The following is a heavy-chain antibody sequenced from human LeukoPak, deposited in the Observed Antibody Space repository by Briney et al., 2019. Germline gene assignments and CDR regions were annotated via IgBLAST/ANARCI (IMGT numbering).Heavy chain of an antibody. CDR2: IRYDGSNK. CDR1: GFTFGSYG. D-gene: IGHD3-16*01. V-gene: IGHV3-30*02. Sequence: PGGSLRLSCAASGFTFGSYGMHWVRQAPGKGLEWVAFIRYDGSNKYYADSVKGRFTISRDNSKNTLYLQMNSLRAEDTAVYYCLLGNFDYWGQGTLVTVSS. CDR3: LLGNFDY. J-gene: IGHJ4*02.